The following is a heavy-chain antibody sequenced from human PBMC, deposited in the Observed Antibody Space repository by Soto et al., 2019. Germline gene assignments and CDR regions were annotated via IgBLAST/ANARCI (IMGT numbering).Heavy chain of an antibody. CDR3: ATSGYNYGPFDY. J-gene: IGHJ4*01. CDR2: IIPIFGKT. V-gene: IGHV1-69*01. Sequence: QVQLVQSGAEVRKPGSSVKVSCRASGDTFKNYAISWVRQAPGQGLVWMGGIIPIFGKTDYAQTFHGRVTINGDESTYTAHMELRGLRSDDTALYYCATSGYNYGPFDYWGRGLLVTVSS. D-gene: IGHD2-15*01. CDR1: GDTFKNYA.